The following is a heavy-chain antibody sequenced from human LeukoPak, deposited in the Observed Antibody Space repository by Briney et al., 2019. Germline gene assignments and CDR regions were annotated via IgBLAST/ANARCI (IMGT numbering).Heavy chain of an antibody. CDR2: IYYSGST. D-gene: IGHD3-22*01. CDR3: ARDDKRRARAFDI. CDR1: GGSISSYY. J-gene: IGHJ3*02. V-gene: IGHV4-59*01. Sequence: PSETLSLTCTVSGGSISSYYWSWIRQPPGKGLEWIGYIYYSGSTNYNPSLKSRVTISVDTSKNQFSLKLSSVTAADTAVYYCARDDKRRARAFDIWGQGTMVTVSS.